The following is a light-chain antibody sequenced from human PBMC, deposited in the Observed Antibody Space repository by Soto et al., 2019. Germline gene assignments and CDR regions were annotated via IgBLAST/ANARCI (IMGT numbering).Light chain of an antibody. CDR3: CSYAGSSNLYV. J-gene: IGLJ1*01. V-gene: IGLV2-23*01. CDR1: SSDVGSYNL. Sequence: QYALTQPASVSWSPGHAITISCTGTSSDVGSYNLVSWYQQHPGKAPKLMIYEGSKRPSGVSNRFSGSKSGNTASLTISGLQAEDEADYYCCSYAGSSNLYVFGTGTKVTV. CDR2: EGS.